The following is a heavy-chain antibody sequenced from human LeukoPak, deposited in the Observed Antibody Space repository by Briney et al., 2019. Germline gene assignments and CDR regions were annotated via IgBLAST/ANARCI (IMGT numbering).Heavy chain of an antibody. CDR3: ARDPPPTYYDSSGYYLPSRKFEY. CDR1: GYTLTELS. Sequence: ASVKVSCKVSGYTLTELSMHWVRQAPGKGLEWVGGFDPEDGETIYAQKFQGRVTMTEDTSTDTAYMELSSLRSEDTAVYYCARDPPPTYYDSSGYYLPSRKFEYWGQGTLVTVSS. CDR2: FDPEDGET. J-gene: IGHJ4*02. V-gene: IGHV1-24*01. D-gene: IGHD3-22*01.